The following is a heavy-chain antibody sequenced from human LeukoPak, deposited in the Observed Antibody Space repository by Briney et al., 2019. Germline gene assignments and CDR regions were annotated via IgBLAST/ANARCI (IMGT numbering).Heavy chain of an antibody. V-gene: IGHV3-23*01. CDR1: GFTFSYFA. J-gene: IGHJ4*02. CDR2: ISYSGGST. D-gene: IGHD6-13*01. CDR3: AKDWALRAAGSFDY. Sequence: GGSLRLSCAASGFTFSYFAMTWLRQAPGKGLEWVSTISYSGGSTYYADSVKGRFTISRDNTKNTLYLQMNNLRPEDTAVYYCAKDWALRAAGSFDYWGQGTLVTVSS.